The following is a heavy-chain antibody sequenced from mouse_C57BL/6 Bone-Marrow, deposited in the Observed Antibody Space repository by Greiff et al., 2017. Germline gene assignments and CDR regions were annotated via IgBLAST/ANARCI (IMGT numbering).Heavy chain of an antibody. Sequence: VQLQQPGAELVKPGASVKLSCKASGYTFTSYWMHWVKQRPGRGLEWIGRIDPNSGGTKYNEKFKSKATLTVDKPSSTAYMQLSSLTSEDSAVYYCASGLRYDGYYGGTFAYWGQGTLVTVSA. CDR2: IDPNSGGT. J-gene: IGHJ3*01. CDR1: GYTFTSYW. CDR3: ASGLRYDGYYGGTFAY. V-gene: IGHV1-72*01. D-gene: IGHD2-3*01.